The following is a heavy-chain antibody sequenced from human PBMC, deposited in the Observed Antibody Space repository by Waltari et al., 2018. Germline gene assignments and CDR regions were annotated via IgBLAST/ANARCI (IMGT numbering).Heavy chain of an antibody. D-gene: IGHD3-3*01. CDR1: GFTVNNNY. Sequence: DVQLVETGGGLIQPGGSLRLSCAASGFTVNNNYMGWVRQAPGRGLEWISVIYYGDTKFYADAVKVRFTVATDASKNTLFLQMNSLRADDTAVYYCAVLRFLRWFVDYWGQGLPVTVSS. V-gene: IGHV3-53*02. CDR2: IYYGDTK. CDR3: AVLRFLRWFVDY. J-gene: IGHJ4*02.